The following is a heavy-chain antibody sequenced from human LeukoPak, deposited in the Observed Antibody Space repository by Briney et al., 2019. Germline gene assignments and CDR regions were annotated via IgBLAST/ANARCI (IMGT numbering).Heavy chain of an antibody. CDR2: IYSAGST. D-gene: IGHD2-21*02. CDR3: ARGRRDCSGDCYVAFDN. Sequence: PGGSLRLSCVASGFTISSNYMSWVRQAPGKGLEWVSVIYSAGSTYYADSVKGRFTISRDNSKNSLFLQMHSLRADDTAVYYCARGRRDCSGDCYVAFDNWGQGTMVTVSS. CDR1: GFTISSNY. V-gene: IGHV3-53*01. J-gene: IGHJ3*02.